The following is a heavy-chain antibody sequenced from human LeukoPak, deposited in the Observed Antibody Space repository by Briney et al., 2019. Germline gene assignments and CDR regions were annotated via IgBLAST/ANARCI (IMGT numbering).Heavy chain of an antibody. CDR3: ARKSTFGRYDSSGYYSGSLDY. CDR2: INTNTGNP. J-gene: IGHJ4*02. CDR1: GYTFTSYA. Sequence: ASVKVSCKASGYTFTSYAMNWVRQAPGQGLEWMGWINTNTGNPTYAQGFTGRFVFSLDTSVSTAYLQISSLKAEDTAVYYCARKSTFGRYDSSGYYSGSLDYWGQGTLVTVSS. D-gene: IGHD3-22*01. V-gene: IGHV7-4-1*02.